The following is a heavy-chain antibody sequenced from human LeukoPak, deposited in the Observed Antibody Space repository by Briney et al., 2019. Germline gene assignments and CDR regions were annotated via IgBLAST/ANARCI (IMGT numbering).Heavy chain of an antibody. Sequence: GGSLRLSCAASGFTFDDCAMHWVRQAPGKGLEWVSGISWNSGSIGYADSVKGRFTISRDNAKNSLYLQMNSLRAEDTALYYCAKDTLSIAAHRGFDYWGQGTLVTVSS. V-gene: IGHV3-9*01. CDR1: GFTFDDCA. CDR2: ISWNSGSI. CDR3: AKDTLSIAAHRGFDY. D-gene: IGHD6-6*01. J-gene: IGHJ4*02.